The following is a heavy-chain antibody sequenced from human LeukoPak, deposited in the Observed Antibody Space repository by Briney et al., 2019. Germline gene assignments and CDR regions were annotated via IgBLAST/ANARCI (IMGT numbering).Heavy chain of an antibody. J-gene: IGHJ4*02. V-gene: IGHV3-48*01. D-gene: IGHD3-16*01. Sequence: PGGSLRLSCAASGFTFDIYRMNWVRQAPGKGLEWIADMSSTGSTIYYADSVKGRFTISRDNSKNTLYLQMNSLRAEDTAVYYCARDLGGLHNYNYYFDYWGQGTLVTVSS. CDR1: GFTFDIYR. CDR3: ARDLGGLHNYNYYFDY. CDR2: MSSTGSTI.